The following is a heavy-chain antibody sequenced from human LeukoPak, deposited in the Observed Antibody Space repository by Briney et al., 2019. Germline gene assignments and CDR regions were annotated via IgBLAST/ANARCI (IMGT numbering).Heavy chain of an antibody. J-gene: IGHJ6*04. CDR2: IRSKAYGGTT. CDR3: TRDNLVEDWSHAFPRYYYYGMDV. D-gene: IGHD3/OR15-3a*01. V-gene: IGHV3-49*04. CDR1: GFTFGDYA. Sequence: GRSLRLSCTASGFTFGDYAMSWVRQAPGKGLEWVGFIRSKAYGGTTEYAASVKGRFTISRDDSKSIAYLQMNSLKTKDTAVYYCTRDNLVEDWSHAFPRYYYYGMDVWGKGTTVTVSS.